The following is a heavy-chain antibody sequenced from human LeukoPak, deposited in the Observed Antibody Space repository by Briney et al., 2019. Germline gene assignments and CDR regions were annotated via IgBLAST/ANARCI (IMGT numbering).Heavy chain of an antibody. Sequence: SETLSLTCAVYGGSFSGYYWGRIRQPPGKGLEWIGEINHSGSTNYNPSLKSRVTISVDTSKNRFSLKLSSVTAADTAVYYCARVGYSSGWYAWYFDLWGRGTLVTVSS. J-gene: IGHJ2*01. D-gene: IGHD6-19*01. CDR3: ARVGYSSGWYAWYFDL. CDR1: GGSFSGYY. CDR2: INHSGST. V-gene: IGHV4-34*01.